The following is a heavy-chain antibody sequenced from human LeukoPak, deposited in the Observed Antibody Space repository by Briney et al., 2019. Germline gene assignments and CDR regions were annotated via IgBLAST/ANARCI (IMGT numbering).Heavy chain of an antibody. Sequence: ASVKVSCKASGYTFTSYGISWVRQAPGQGLEWMGWISAYNGNTNYAQKLQGRVTVTTDTSTSTAYMELRSLRSDDTAVYYCARELYDSSGYYYYYYGMDVWGQGPKVTVSS. J-gene: IGHJ6*02. V-gene: IGHV1-18*01. CDR1: GYTFTSYG. CDR3: ARELYDSSGYYYYYYGMDV. D-gene: IGHD3-22*01. CDR2: ISAYNGNT.